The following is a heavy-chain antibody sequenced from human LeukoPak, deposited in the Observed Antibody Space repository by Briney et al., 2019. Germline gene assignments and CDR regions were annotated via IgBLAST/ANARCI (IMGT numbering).Heavy chain of an antibody. V-gene: IGHV1-2*02. CDR3: ARERHCGSTSCPYDY. D-gene: IGHD2-2*01. CDR1: GYTFTDYF. Sequence: VASVKVSCKASGYTFTDYFVHWVRQAPGQGLEWMGWVYPKTGDTNYAQKFQGRVTTARDASIRTAYMELSRLTSDDTAVYFCARERHCGSTSCPYDYWGQGALVTVSS. J-gene: IGHJ4*02. CDR2: VYPKTGDT.